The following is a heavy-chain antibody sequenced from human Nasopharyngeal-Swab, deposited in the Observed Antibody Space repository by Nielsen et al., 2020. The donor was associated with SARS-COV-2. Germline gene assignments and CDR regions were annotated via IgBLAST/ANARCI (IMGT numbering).Heavy chain of an antibody. Sequence: GESLKISCAASGFTFSSYAMSWVRQAPGKGLEWVSAISGSGGSTYYADSVKGRFTISRDNSKNTLYLQMNSLRAEDTAVYYCAKDNSPFPVHYDFWSGPTYFDYWGQETLVTVSS. CDR1: GFTFSSYA. V-gene: IGHV3-23*01. D-gene: IGHD3-3*01. J-gene: IGHJ4*02. CDR3: AKDNSPFPVHYDFWSGPTYFDY. CDR2: ISGSGGST.